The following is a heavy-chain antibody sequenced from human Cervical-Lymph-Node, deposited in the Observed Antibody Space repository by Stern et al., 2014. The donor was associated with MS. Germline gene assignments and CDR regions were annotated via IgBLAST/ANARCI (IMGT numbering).Heavy chain of an antibody. Sequence: LQLQESGPGLVQPSPTLSLTCTVSVGSISSGDYYWSWIRQPPGNGLEWIGYIYYSERTHYNPSLKTRVTTSVYKSQKQLYLKLGSVTAADTAVYYCAREGPRTGTLVYWGQGTLVTVSS. CDR1: VGSISSGDYY. CDR2: IYYSERT. V-gene: IGHV4-30-4*01. J-gene: IGHJ4*02. CDR3: AREGPRTGTLVY. D-gene: IGHD3/OR15-3a*01.